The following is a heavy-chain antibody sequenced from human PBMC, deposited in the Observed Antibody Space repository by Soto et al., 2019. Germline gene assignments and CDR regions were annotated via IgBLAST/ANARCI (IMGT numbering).Heavy chain of an antibody. CDR1: GFSLTTNGMC. Sequence: GXVATLVNPTQSLTLTCTFSGFSLTTNGMCLSWIRQPPGKALEWLALIDWDDNTYYSTSLNNRLTLSKDTSKNQVVLLVRHMGPVDTATYYCARIPCGNYYTENLFDPWGQGIPVTGSS. CDR2: IDWDDNT. J-gene: IGHJ5*02. D-gene: IGHD3-22*01. CDR3: ARIPCGNYYTENLFDP. V-gene: IGHV2-70*01.